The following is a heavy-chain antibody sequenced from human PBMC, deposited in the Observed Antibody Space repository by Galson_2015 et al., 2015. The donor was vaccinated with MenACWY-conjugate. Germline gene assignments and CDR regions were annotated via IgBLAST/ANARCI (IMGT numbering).Heavy chain of an antibody. CDR2: IRGDGSDK. D-gene: IGHD3-9*01. J-gene: IGHJ4*02. CDR1: GFTFGSYG. V-gene: IGHV3-30*02. Sequence: SLRLSCAASGFTFGSYGIHWVRQAPGKGLEWVAFIRGDGSDKYYTDTDSVRGRFTISRYNSRSTVYLQMNSLRTEDKAVYYCEKERDVVRTICYFDKWGRGTLVTVSS. CDR3: EKERDVVRTICYFDK.